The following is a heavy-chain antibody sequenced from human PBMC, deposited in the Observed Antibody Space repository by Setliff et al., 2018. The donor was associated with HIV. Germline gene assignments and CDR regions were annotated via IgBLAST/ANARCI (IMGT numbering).Heavy chain of an antibody. D-gene: IGHD1-26*01. CDR2: VYSAGTTT. CDR3: ARVGLGGAFDI. Sequence: HPGGSLRLSCAASGFSFSDFWMHWVRQVPGKGLAWVSRVYSAGTTTTYADSVKGRFTISRDNGKNTLYLQMNGLRAEDSAVYFCARVGLGGAFDIWGQGTKVTVSS. V-gene: IGHV3-74*01. CDR1: GFSFSDFW. J-gene: IGHJ3*02.